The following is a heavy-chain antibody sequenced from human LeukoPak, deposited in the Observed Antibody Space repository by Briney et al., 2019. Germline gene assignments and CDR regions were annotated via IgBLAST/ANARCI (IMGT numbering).Heavy chain of an antibody. CDR3: ARDAHYYDSSGYFDAFDI. Sequence: GGSLRLSCAASGFTFSSYGMHRVRQAPGKGLEWVAVIWYDGSNKYYADSVKGRFTISRDNSKNTLYLQMSSLRAEDTAVYYCARDAHYYDSSGYFDAFDIWGQGTMVTVSS. V-gene: IGHV3-33*01. CDR2: IWYDGSNK. D-gene: IGHD3-22*01. J-gene: IGHJ3*02. CDR1: GFTFSSYG.